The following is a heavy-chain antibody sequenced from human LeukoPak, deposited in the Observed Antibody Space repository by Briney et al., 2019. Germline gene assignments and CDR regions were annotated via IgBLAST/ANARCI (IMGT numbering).Heavy chain of an antibody. V-gene: IGHV3-30*02. Sequence: GGSLRLSCAASGFTFSSYAMSWVRQAPGKGLEWVAFIRYDGSNKYYADSVKGRFTISRDNSKNTLYLQMNSLRAEDTAVYYCAKDGAYFQYNWNYVDYWGQGTLVTVSS. CDR2: IRYDGSNK. D-gene: IGHD1-20*01. CDR1: GFTFSSYA. CDR3: AKDGAYFQYNWNYVDY. J-gene: IGHJ4*02.